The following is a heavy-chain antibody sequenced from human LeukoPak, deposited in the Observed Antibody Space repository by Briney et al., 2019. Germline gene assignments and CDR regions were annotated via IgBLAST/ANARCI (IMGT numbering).Heavy chain of an antibody. CDR3: ARGYYNILTGYYVDY. V-gene: IGHV4-59*01. Sequence: SETLSLTCTVSGGSISNYYWSWIRQPPGKGLEWIGYFSNSGSTDYNPSLKSRVTISVDTSKNQFSLKLSSVTAADTAVYYCARGYYNILTGYYVDYWGRGTLVTVSS. J-gene: IGHJ4*02. D-gene: IGHD3-9*01. CDR1: GGSISNYY. CDR2: FSNSGST.